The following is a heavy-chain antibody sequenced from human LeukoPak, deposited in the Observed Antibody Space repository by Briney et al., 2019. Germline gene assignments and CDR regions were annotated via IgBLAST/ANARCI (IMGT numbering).Heavy chain of an antibody. V-gene: IGHV3-33*06. CDR1: GFTFSSYG. Sequence: GGSLRLSCAASGFTFSSYGMHWVRQAPGKGLEWVAVIWYDGSNKYYADSVKGRFTISRDNSKNTLYPQMNSLRAEDTAVYYCAKDYGSGSYYTLYYWGQGTLVTVSS. J-gene: IGHJ4*02. CDR2: IWYDGSNK. CDR3: AKDYGSGSYYTLYY. D-gene: IGHD3-10*01.